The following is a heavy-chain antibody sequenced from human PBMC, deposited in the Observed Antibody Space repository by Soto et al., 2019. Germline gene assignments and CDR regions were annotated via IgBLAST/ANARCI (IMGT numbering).Heavy chain of an antibody. V-gene: IGHV4-59*01. D-gene: IGHD1-26*01. Sequence: PSETLSLTCTVSGGSISSYYWSWIRQPPGKGLEWIGYIYYSGSTNYNPSLKSRVTISVDMSKIQFSLKLSSVTAADTAVYYCARVVGALGHWFDPWGQGTLVTVSS. CDR1: GGSISSYY. CDR3: ARVVGALGHWFDP. J-gene: IGHJ5*02. CDR2: IYYSGST.